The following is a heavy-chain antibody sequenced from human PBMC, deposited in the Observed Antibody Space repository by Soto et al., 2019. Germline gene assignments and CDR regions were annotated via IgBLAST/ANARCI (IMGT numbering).Heavy chain of an antibody. CDR3: ARNIVVVTAIQNWFDP. CDR2: IIPIFGTA. CDR1: GGTFSSYA. Sequence: GASVKVSCKASGGTFSSYAISWVRQAPGQGLEWMGGIIPIFGTANYAQKFQGRVTITADKSTSTAYMELSSLRSEDTAVYYCARNIVVVTAIQNWFDPWGQGTLVT. J-gene: IGHJ5*02. D-gene: IGHD2-21*02. V-gene: IGHV1-69*06.